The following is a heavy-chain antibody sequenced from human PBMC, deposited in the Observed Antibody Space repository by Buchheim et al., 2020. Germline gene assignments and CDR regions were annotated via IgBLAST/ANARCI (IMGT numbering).Heavy chain of an antibody. V-gene: IGHV3-74*01. CDR2: INGDVSSP. J-gene: IGHJ4*02. CDR3: ARTMTGGYFDS. D-gene: IGHD6-13*01. Sequence: EVQLVESGGGLVQPGGSLRLSCAASGFTFSAYWMHWVRQTPGKGLVWVARINGDVSSPTYADSVKGRFTISRDNAKNTLYLQMNSLRAEDTAVYFCARTMTGGYFDSWGQGTL. CDR1: GFTFSAYW.